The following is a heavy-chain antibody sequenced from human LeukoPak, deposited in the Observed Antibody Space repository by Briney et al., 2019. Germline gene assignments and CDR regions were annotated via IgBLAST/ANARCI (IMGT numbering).Heavy chain of an antibody. Sequence: SETLSLTCTVSGGSTSCSTLYWLWIRQPPGKGLEWIGTIYYSGSTYFNPSLKSRVTISVDTSKNQFSLKLSSVTAADTAVYYCARHQLHSRAYYSVYSGPGTLVTVSS. D-gene: IGHD6-13*01. CDR3: ARHQLHSRAYYSVY. CDR1: GGSTSCSTLY. CDR2: IYYSGST. J-gene: IGHJ4*02. V-gene: IGHV4-39*01.